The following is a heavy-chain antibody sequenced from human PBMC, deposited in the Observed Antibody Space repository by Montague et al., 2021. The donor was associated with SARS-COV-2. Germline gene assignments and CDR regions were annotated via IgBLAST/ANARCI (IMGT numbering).Heavy chain of an antibody. Sequence: SLRLSCAVSGFSFSNSWMSWVRQAPGKGLEWVANVNPDEKEKKYVDSVKGRFTMSRDNTRNSLYLQMNSLRVEDTAVYYCARDPHYGALDYWGQGTLVTVSS. CDR1: GFSFSNSW. D-gene: IGHD4-17*01. J-gene: IGHJ4*02. CDR2: VNPDEKEK. V-gene: IGHV3-7*01. CDR3: ARDPHYGALDY.